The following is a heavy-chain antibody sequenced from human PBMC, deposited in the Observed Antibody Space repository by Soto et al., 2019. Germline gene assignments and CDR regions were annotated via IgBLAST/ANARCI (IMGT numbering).Heavy chain of an antibody. CDR2: VYYSGST. Sequence: SETLSLTCTVSGGSISSSSYYWGWIRQPPGKGLEWIGSVYYSGSTNYNPSLKSRVTTSVDTSQNQFSLRLTSVTAADTAVYYCARGRSIGSIRDGYNYWYFDLWGRGTLVTVSS. CDR1: GGSISSSSYY. CDR3: ARGRSIGSIRDGYNYWYFDL. D-gene: IGHD5-12*01. V-gene: IGHV4-39*07. J-gene: IGHJ2*01.